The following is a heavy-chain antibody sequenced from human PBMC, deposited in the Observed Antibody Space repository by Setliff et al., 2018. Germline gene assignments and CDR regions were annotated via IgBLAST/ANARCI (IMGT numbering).Heavy chain of an antibody. CDR2: IFYSGRT. CDR1: GASITNINYY. Sequence: SETLSLTCTVSGASITNINYYWGLIRQPPGKGLEWIGSIFYSGRTFYNPSLKSRVTISVDTSKKQFSLMMNSVTAADTGVYFCARVVPTARRGRLYYYYMDVWDKGATVTVS. V-gene: IGHV4-39*01. D-gene: IGHD2-2*01. J-gene: IGHJ6*03. CDR3: ARVVPTARRGRLYYYYMDV.